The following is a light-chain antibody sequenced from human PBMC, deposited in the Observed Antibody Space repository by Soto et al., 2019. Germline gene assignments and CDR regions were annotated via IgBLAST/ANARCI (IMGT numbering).Light chain of an antibody. CDR1: QSVSSN. CDR3: QQYNNWPLLYT. J-gene: IGKJ2*01. CDR2: GAS. Sequence: EIVMTQSPATLSVSPGERATLSCRASQSVSSNLAWYQQKPGQAPRLLIYGASTRATGIPARFSGSGSGTEVTLTISSLQSEEFAIYYCQQYNNWPLLYTFGQGTKLEIK. V-gene: IGKV3-15*01.